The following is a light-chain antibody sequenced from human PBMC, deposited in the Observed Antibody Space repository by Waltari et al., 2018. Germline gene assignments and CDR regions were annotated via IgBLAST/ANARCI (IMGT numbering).Light chain of an antibody. CDR3: QTWGTGFQV. CDR1: GEYSAYA. Sequence: LVLTQSPSAYASLGASVTLTCSLPGEYSAYAIAWHRHLPLKGPRYLMTVNSDGSHKKGDGISDRFSGSSSDLDRYLIISRLQSDDEAEYFCQTWGTGFQVFGTGTKLTVL. V-gene: IGLV4-69*01. J-gene: IGLJ3*02. CDR2: VNSDGSH.